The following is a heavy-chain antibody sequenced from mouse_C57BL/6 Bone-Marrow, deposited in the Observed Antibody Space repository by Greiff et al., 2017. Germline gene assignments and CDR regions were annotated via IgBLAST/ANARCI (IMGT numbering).Heavy chain of an antibody. D-gene: IGHD3-1*01. J-gene: IGHJ3*01. CDR2: IDPENGDT. Sequence: VQLQQSGAELVRPGASVKLSCTASGFNIKDDYMHWVKQRPEQGLEWIGWIDPENGDTDYASKFQGKATITAVTSSNTAYLQLSSLTSEDTSVYYCTTSGFFFAYWGQGTLVTVSA. V-gene: IGHV14-4*01. CDR3: TTSGFFFAY. CDR1: GFNIKDDY.